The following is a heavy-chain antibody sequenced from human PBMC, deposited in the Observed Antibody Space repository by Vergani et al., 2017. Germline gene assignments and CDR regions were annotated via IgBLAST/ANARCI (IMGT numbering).Heavy chain of an antibody. CDR1: GYSISSGYY. D-gene: IGHD5-12*01. J-gene: IGHJ4*02. CDR2: IYHSGST. V-gene: IGHV4-38-2*02. CDR3: ARMDIVATSSDY. Sequence: QVQLQESGPGLVKPSETLSLTCTVSGYSISSGYYWGWIRQPPGKGLEWIGSIYHSGSTYYNPSLKSRVTISVDTSKNQFSLKLSSVTAADTVVYYCARMDIVATSSDYWGQGTLVTVSS.